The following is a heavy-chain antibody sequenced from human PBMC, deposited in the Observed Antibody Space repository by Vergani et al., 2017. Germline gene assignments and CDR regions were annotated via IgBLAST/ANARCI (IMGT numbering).Heavy chain of an antibody. CDR2: IYYSGST. D-gene: IGHD6-19*01. Sequence: QLQLQESGPGLVKPSATLSLTCSVSGASIRSSNYYWGWIRSPPGKGLEWIASIYYSGSTYYNPSLKSRVTISVDTSKNQFSLKLSSVTAADTAVYFCAGHSTVEWLVKLGWIDPWGQGILVTVSS. CDR1: GASIRSSNYY. CDR3: AGHSTVEWLVKLGWIDP. J-gene: IGHJ5*02. V-gene: IGHV4-39*01.